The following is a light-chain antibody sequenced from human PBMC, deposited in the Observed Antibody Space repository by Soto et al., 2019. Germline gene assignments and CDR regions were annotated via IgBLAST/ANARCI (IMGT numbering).Light chain of an antibody. J-gene: IGKJ1*01. CDR3: QQYGSSPGT. Sequence: EIVLTQSPATLSLSPGERATLSCRASQTVSSRYLACYQQKRGQAPRLLIYGASSRATGIPDRFSGSGSGTDFTLTISRLEAEDFAVYYCQQYGSSPGTFGQGTKVEI. V-gene: IGKV3-20*01. CDR1: QTVSSRY. CDR2: GAS.